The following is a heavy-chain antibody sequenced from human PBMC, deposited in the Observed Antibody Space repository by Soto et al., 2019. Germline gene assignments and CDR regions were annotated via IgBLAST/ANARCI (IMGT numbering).Heavy chain of an antibody. CDR3: ARLPSRHCFGY. V-gene: IGHV4-39*01. Sequence: WGWIRQPPGKGLEWIASMYYNVGTYYNPSLKSRVTISVDTSANQFSLKLSSVTAADPAVSYCARLPSRHCFGYWRQGTPVMVSS. CDR2: MYYNVGT. J-gene: IGHJ4*02. D-gene: IGHD2-21*01.